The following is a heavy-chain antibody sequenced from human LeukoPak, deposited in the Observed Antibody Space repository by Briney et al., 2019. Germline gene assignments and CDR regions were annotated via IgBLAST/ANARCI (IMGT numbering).Heavy chain of an antibody. Sequence: ASVKVSCKASGYTFTGYYMRWVRQAPGQGLEWMGWINPNSGGTNYAQKFQGRVTMTRDTSISTAYMELSRLRSDDTAVYYCARGLAVAADIDDYWGQGTLVTVSS. CDR2: INPNSGGT. J-gene: IGHJ4*02. CDR1: GYTFTGYY. CDR3: ARGLAVAADIDDY. V-gene: IGHV1-2*02. D-gene: IGHD2-15*01.